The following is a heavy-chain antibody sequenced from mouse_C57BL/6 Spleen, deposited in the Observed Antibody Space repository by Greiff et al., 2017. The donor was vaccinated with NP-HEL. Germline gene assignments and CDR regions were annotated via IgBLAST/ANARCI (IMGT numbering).Heavy chain of an antibody. Sequence: EVQLQQSGPVLVKPGASVKMSCKASGYTFTDYYMNWVKQSHGKSLEWIGVINPYNVGTSYNQKFKGKATLTVDKSSSTAYMELNSLTSEDSAVYYCARGGLRRENYFDYWGQCTTLTVSS. CDR2: INPYNVGT. CDR1: GYTFTDYY. D-gene: IGHD2-4*01. CDR3: ARGGLRRENYFDY. J-gene: IGHJ2*01. V-gene: IGHV1-19*01.